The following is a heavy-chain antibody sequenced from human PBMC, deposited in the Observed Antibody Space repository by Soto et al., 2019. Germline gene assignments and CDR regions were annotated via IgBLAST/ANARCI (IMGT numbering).Heavy chain of an antibody. V-gene: IGHV3-23*01. CDR1: GFTFSSYA. CDR2: ISGSGGST. J-gene: IGHJ6*02. D-gene: IGHD2-8*01. CDR3: AKGSLMVYASSVGRYYGMDV. Sequence: LRLSCAASGFTFSSYAMSWVRQAPGKGLEWVSAISGSGGSTYYADSVKGRFTISRDNSKNTLYLQMNSLRAEDTAVYYCAKGSLMVYASSVGRYYGMDVWGQGTTVTVSS.